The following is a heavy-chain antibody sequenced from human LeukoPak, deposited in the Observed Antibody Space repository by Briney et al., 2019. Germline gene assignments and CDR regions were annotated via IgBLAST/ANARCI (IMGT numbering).Heavy chain of an antibody. CDR1: GNTFTSYD. CDR3: ARGPATIPDYYMDV. CDR2: MNPNSGNT. V-gene: IGHV1-8*01. Sequence: ASVRVSCKASGNTFTSYDINWVRQATGQGLEWMGWMNPNSGNTAYAQKFEGRVTMTRDTSISTAYMEVGSLRSEDTAVYYCARGPATIPDYYMDVWGKGTTVTVSS. D-gene: IGHD5-12*01. J-gene: IGHJ6*03.